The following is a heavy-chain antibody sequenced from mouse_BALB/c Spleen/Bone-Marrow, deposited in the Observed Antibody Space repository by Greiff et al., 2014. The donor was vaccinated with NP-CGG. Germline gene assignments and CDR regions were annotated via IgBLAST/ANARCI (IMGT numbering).Heavy chain of an antibody. CDR3: ARGENWDAFAY. J-gene: IGHJ2*01. CDR2: INPSTGYT. CDR1: GYTFSSYW. Sequence: QVQLQQPGAELAKPGASVKMSCKASGYTFSSYWMHWVKQRPGQGLEWIGYINPSTGYTEYNQKFKDKATLTADKSSSTAYMQLSSLTSEDSAVYYCARGENWDAFAYWGQGTTLTFPS. V-gene: IGHV1-7*01. D-gene: IGHD4-1*01.